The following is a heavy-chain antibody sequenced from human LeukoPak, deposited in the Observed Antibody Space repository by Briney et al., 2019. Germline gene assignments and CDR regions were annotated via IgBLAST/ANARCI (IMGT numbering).Heavy chain of an antibody. D-gene: IGHD3-10*01. CDR3: ARAGQAYYFDY. V-gene: IGHV4-61*02. CDR1: GGSISSGSYY. J-gene: IGHJ4*02. CDR2: IYTSGST. Sequence: SQTLSLTCTVSGGSISSGSYYWSWIRQPAGKGLEWIGRIYTSGSTNYTPSLKSRVTISVDTSKNQFSLKLSSVTAADTAVYYWARAGQAYYFDYWCQGTLVSVSS.